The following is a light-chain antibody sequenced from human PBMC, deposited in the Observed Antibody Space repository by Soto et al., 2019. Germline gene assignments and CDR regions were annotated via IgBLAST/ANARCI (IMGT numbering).Light chain of an antibody. V-gene: IGLV1-40*01. CDR1: SSNIGAGYD. J-gene: IGLJ2*01. Sequence: QSVLTQPPSVSGAPGQRVTISCTGSSSNIGAGYDVHGYQQLPGTAPKLLIYGNSNRPSGVPDRCAGSKSGTSASLAITGLQAEDEADYYCQSYDSSLSGYVVFGGGTQLTVL. CDR2: GNS. CDR3: QSYDSSLSGYVV.